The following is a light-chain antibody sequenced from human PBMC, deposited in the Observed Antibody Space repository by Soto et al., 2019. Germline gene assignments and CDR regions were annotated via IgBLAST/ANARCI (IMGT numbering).Light chain of an antibody. J-gene: IGLJ1*01. CDR1: RSDIGSYNY. CDR3: ISYTGSSTSYV. Sequence: QSVLTQPASVSGSPGQSITISCSGTRSDIGSYNYVAWYQQFPGKTPKILIYGVSNRPTGVSSRFSGSKSGNTASLTISGLLAEEEADYYCISYTGSSTSYVFGSGTKLTVL. V-gene: IGLV2-14*01. CDR2: GVS.